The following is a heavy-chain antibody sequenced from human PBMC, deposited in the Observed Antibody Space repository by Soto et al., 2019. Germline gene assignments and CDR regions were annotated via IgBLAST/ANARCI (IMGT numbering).Heavy chain of an antibody. V-gene: IGHV1-69*08. CDR1: GGTFSSYT. J-gene: IGHJ4*02. CDR3: ARDGEYYDFWSGYYGH. Sequence: QVQLVQSGAEVKKPGSSVKVSCKASGGTFSSYTISWVRQAPGQGREWMGRIIPILGIANSAQNFQGRVTITADKSTSTAYMELSSQRSEDMAVFYCARDGEYYDFWSGYYGHWGQGTLVTVSS. CDR2: IIPILGIA. D-gene: IGHD3-3*01.